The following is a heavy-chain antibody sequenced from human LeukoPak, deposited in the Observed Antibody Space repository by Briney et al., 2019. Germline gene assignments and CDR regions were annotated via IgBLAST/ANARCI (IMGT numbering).Heavy chain of an antibody. CDR1: GGSISFYF. J-gene: IGHJ4*02. CDR3: ARAQFTIFGVVTEFDY. CDR2: IFTSGSS. V-gene: IGHV4-4*07. Sequence: SETLSLTCTVSGGSISFYFWSWIRQPAGKGLEWIGRIFTSGSSNYNPSLKNRVTISVDTSKNQFSLKLSSVTAADTAVYYCARAQFTIFGVVTEFDYWGQGTLVTVSS. D-gene: IGHD3-3*01.